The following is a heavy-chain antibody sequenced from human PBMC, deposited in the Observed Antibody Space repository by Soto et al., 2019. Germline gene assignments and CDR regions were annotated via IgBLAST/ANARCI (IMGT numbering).Heavy chain of an antibody. CDR1: GFTFSSYS. D-gene: IGHD6-13*01. CDR2: ISSSSSYI. V-gene: IGHV3-21*01. J-gene: IGHJ3*02. CDR3: ARDCNSSSWYSLSNDAFDI. Sequence: GGSLRLSCAASGFTFSSYSMNWVRQAPGKGLEWVSSISSSSSYIYYADSVKGRFTISRDNAKNSLYLQMNSLGAEDTAVYYCARDCNSSSWYSLSNDAFDIWGQGTMVTVSS.